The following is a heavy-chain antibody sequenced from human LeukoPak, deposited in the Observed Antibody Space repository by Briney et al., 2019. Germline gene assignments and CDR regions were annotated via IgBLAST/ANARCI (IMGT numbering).Heavy chain of an antibody. CDR1: GGSISSSSYY. V-gene: IGHV4-39*07. J-gene: IGHJ4*02. CDR2: IYYSGST. CDR3: ARGYSRRYDILTGKASPFDY. D-gene: IGHD3-9*01. Sequence: PSETLSLTCTVSGGSISSSSYYWGWIRQPPGKGLEWIGSIYYSGSTYYNPSLKSRVTISVDTSKNQFSLKLSSVTAADTAVYYCARGYSRRYDILTGKASPFDYWGQGTLVTVSS.